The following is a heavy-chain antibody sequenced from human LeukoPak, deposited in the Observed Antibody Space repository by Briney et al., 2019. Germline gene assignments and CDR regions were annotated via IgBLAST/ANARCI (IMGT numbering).Heavy chain of an antibody. Sequence: GGSLRLSCAAPGXTVSSNYMSWVRQAPGKGLEWVSVIYSGGSTYYADSVKGRFTISRDNSKNTLYLQMNSLRAEDTAVYYCARVELVYYYYGMDVWGQGTTVTVSS. V-gene: IGHV3-66*01. D-gene: IGHD2-15*01. J-gene: IGHJ6*02. CDR3: ARVELVYYYYGMDV. CDR2: IYSGGST. CDR1: GXTVSSNY.